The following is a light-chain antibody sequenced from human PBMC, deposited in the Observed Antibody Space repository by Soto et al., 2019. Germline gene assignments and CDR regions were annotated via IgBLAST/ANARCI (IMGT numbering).Light chain of an antibody. V-gene: IGKV3-11*01. Sequence: EIVLTQSPATLSLSPGERATLSCRASQSVSSYLAWYQQKPGQAPRLLIYDASNRATGITARFSGSGSGTDFTLTISSLEPEDFAVYYCQQRSNWPLFGQGTRLEIK. CDR2: DAS. CDR1: QSVSSY. J-gene: IGKJ5*01. CDR3: QQRSNWPL.